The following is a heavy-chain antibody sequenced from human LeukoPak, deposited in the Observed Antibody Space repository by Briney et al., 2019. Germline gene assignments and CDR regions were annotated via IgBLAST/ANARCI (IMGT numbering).Heavy chain of an antibody. CDR1: GYTFTNDG. J-gene: IGHJ3*02. Sequence: ASVKVSCKASGYTFTNDGITWVRQAPGQGLEWMGWISPYHGDTYYAQKFQGRVTMTTDTSTTTAYMELKSLTSDDTAVYYCARGSGQYCSRTSCYLYAFDIWGQGTMVTVSS. V-gene: IGHV1-18*01. CDR3: ARGSGQYCSRTSCYLYAFDI. CDR2: ISPYHGDT. D-gene: IGHD2-2*01.